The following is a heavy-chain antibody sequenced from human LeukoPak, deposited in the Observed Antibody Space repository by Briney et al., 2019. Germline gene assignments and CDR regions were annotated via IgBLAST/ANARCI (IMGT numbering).Heavy chain of an antibody. J-gene: IGHJ4*02. V-gene: IGHV3-7*03. Sequence: PGGSLRLSCAASGFTFSSYWMSWVRQAPGKGREWVANIKQDGSEKYYVDSVKGRFTISRDNAKNSLYLQMNSLRAEDTAVYYCARELYYYGSGSYYPHRYYFDYWGQGTLVTVSS. CDR2: IKQDGSEK. CDR1: GFTFSSYW. CDR3: ARELYYYGSGSYYPHRYYFDY. D-gene: IGHD3-10*01.